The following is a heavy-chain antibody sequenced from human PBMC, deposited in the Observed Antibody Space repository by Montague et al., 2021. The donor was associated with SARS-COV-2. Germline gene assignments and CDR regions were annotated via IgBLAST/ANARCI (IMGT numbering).Heavy chain of an antibody. V-gene: IGHV4-4*07. CDR3: VRDQGRSNWNYPDY. CDR1: GGSISGYY. J-gene: IGHJ4*02. CDR2: IYNSGST. D-gene: IGHD1-20*01. Sequence: SETLFLTCTVSGGSISGYYWSWFRQSAGKGLEWIGRIYNSGSTSYNPSLKSRVTMSVDTSKNQFSLKLSSVIAADTAVYYCVRDQGRSNWNYPDYWGQGTLVAVS.